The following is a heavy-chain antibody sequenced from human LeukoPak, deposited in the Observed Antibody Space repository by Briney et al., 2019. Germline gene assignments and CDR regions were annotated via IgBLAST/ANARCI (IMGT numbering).Heavy chain of an antibody. V-gene: IGHV4-4*07. Sequence: PSETLSLTCTVSGSSMNGFQWSWIRQPAGKGLEWIGRISTSGNISYTPSLKSRVTMSVDTSKNQFSLKLTSVTAADTAVYFCARGQSYRKSQNWFGPWGQGTLVTVSS. CDR3: ARGQSYRKSQNWFGP. CDR1: GSSMNGFQ. J-gene: IGHJ5*02. CDR2: ISTSGNI. D-gene: IGHD4-11*01.